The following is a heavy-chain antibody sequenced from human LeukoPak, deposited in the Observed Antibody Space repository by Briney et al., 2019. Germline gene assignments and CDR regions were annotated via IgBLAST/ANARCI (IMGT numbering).Heavy chain of an antibody. V-gene: IGHV4-61*09. CDR3: ARDIVATNYYYYMDV. D-gene: IGHD5-12*01. CDR1: GGSISSGSYY. Sequence: SETLSLTCTVSGGSISSGSYYWSWIRQPAGKGLEWIGHIYTSGSTNYNPSLKSRVTISVDTSKNQFPLKLSSVTAADTAVYYCARDIVATNYYYYMDVWGKGTTVTVSS. CDR2: IYTSGST. J-gene: IGHJ6*03.